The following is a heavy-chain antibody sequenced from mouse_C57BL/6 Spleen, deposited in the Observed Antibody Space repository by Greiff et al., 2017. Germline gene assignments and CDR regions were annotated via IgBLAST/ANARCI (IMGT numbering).Heavy chain of an antibody. Sequence: EVQLVESEGGLVQPGSSMKLSCTASGFTFSDYYMAWVRQVPEKGLEWVANINYDGSSTYYLDSLKSRFIISRDNAKNILYLQMSSLKSEDTATYYCARDYYGTYYFDYWGQGTTLTVSS. J-gene: IGHJ2*01. D-gene: IGHD1-1*01. V-gene: IGHV5-16*01. CDR1: GFTFSDYY. CDR3: ARDYYGTYYFDY. CDR2: INYDGSST.